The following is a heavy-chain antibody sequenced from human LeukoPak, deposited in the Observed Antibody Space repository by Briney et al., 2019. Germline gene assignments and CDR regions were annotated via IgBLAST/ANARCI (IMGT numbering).Heavy chain of an antibody. Sequence: GGSLRLSCAASGFTFSSYGMHWVRQAPGKGLEWVAVISYDGSNKYYADSVKGRFTISRDNSKITLYLQMNSLRAEDTAVYYCAKDPILRSAAATPIWFERWGQGALVTVSS. D-gene: IGHD2-15*01. CDR2: ISYDGSNK. CDR1: GFTFSSYG. CDR3: AKDPILRSAAATPIWFER. V-gene: IGHV3-30*18. J-gene: IGHJ5*02.